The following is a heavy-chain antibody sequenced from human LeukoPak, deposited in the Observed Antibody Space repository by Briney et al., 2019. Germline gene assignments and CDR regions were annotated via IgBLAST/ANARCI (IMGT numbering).Heavy chain of an antibody. J-gene: IGHJ4*02. V-gene: IGHV3-48*03. D-gene: IGHD3-10*01. CDR3: ARIILGYYYGSGSYGYFDY. CDR2: ISSSGSTI. Sequence: GGSLRLSCAASGLTFSSYEMNWVRQAPGKGLEWVSYISSSGSTIYYADSVKGRFTISRDNAKNSLYLQMNSLRAEDTAVYYCARIILGYYYGSGSYGYFDYWGQGTLVTVSS. CDR1: GLTFSSYE.